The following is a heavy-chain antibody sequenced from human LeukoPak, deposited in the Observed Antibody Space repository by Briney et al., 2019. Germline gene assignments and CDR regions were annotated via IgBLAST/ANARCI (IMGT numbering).Heavy chain of an antibody. J-gene: IGHJ4*02. CDR2: INHSGST. V-gene: IGHV4-34*01. D-gene: IGHD6-13*01. CDR3: GGGRSSWVIEY. Sequence: PSETLSLTCAVYGGSFSGYYWSWIRQPPGKGLEWIGEINHSGSTNYNPSLKSRVTISVDTSKNHSSLKLSSLTAPDTAGYSCGGGRSSWVIEYWGQGTLVTVSS. CDR1: GGSFSGYY.